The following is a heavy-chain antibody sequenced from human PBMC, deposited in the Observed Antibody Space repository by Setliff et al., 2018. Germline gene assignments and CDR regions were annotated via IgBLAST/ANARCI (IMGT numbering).Heavy chain of an antibody. CDR1: GYSISSGYY. V-gene: IGHV4-38-2*02. D-gene: IGHD3-22*01. Sequence: SETLSLTCTVSGYSISSGYYWGWIRQPPGKGLEWIGSIYHSGSTYYNPSLKSRVTISVDTSKNQFSLKLSSVTAADTAVYYCARAVLVVDAEDYWGQGTLITVSS. CDR3: ARAVLVVDAEDY. J-gene: IGHJ4*02. CDR2: IYHSGST.